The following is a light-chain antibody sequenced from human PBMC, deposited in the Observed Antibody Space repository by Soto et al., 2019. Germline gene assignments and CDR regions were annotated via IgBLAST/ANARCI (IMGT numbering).Light chain of an antibody. CDR2: DAS. CDR3: LQRASWRS. CDR1: QDVSIS. J-gene: IGKJ2*01. Sequence: MLTQSPATLSLSPGDRAILSCRASQDVSISLGWYQQEPGQAPRLLIYDASNRATGIPDRFSGSGSGTDFTLTISSLEPEDFAVYYCLQRASWRSFGQGTKLEIK. V-gene: IGKV3D-11*01.